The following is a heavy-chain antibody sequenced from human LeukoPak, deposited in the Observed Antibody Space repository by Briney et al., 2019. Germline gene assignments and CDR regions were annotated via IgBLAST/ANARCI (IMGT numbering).Heavy chain of an antibody. J-gene: IGHJ4*02. CDR2: IIPIFGTA. Sequence: SVKVSCKASGGTFSSYAISWVRQAPGQGLEWMGGIIPIFGTANYAQKFQGRVTITADKSTSTAYMELSSLRSEDTAVYCCARDSLRSYGAFDYWGQGTLVTVSS. CDR1: GGTFSSYA. D-gene: IGHD5-18*01. CDR3: ARDSLRSYGAFDY. V-gene: IGHV1-69*06.